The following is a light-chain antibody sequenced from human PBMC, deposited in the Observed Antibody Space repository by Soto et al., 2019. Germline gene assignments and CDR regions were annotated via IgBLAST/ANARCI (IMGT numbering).Light chain of an antibody. CDR1: HNIINY. J-gene: IGKJ2*03. V-gene: IGKV1-39*01. CDR2: AAS. CDR3: QQSYYIPRS. Sequence: IQMTQSPSSLSASVGDRVTISCRASHNIINYLNWYQQKPGTAPKPLIYAASSLQPGVPSRFNGSRSATDFTLTISSLQPEDSATYYCQQSYYIPRSFGQGTKLQI.